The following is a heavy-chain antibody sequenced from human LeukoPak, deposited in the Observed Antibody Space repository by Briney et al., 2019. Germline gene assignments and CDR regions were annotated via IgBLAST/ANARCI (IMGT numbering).Heavy chain of an antibody. V-gene: IGHV3-66*02. D-gene: IGHD6-13*01. CDR2: TYSGGST. CDR3: ARGSSWPMFDI. J-gene: IGHJ3*02. Sequence: GVSLRLSCAASGFTVSSHYMSWVRQAPGKGLEWGSITYSGGSTYYADSMKGRFTISRDNSKNTLYLQMNSLRAEDTAVYYCARGSSWPMFDIWGQGTMVTVSS. CDR1: GFTVSSHY.